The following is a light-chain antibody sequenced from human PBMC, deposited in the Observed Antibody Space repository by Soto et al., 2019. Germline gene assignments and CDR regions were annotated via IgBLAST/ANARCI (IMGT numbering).Light chain of an antibody. CDR3: LQYDSYSWT. CDR2: DAS. CDR1: QSISDW. J-gene: IGKJ1*01. Sequence: DIQMTQSPSTLSGSVVDRVTITCRASQSISDWLAWYQQKPGKAPNLLIFDASTLKSGIPSRFSGSGSGTEFTLTISSLQPDDFATYYCLQYDSYSWTCGQGTKGDIK. V-gene: IGKV1-5*01.